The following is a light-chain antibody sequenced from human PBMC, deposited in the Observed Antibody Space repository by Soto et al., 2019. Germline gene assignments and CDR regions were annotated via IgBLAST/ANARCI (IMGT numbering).Light chain of an antibody. Sequence: EIVLTQSPATLSLSPGERATLSCRASQSISTYLAWYQQRPGQPPRLLISDASNRASGIPARFSGSGSGTDFALTISSREPEDFAVDYCQQRNSWPPVNTCGQGPSLEIK. V-gene: IGKV3-11*01. CDR2: DAS. CDR1: QSISTY. CDR3: QQRNSWPPVNT. J-gene: IGKJ2*01.